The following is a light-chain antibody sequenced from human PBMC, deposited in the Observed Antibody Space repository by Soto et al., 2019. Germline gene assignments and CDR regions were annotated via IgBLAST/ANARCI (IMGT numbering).Light chain of an antibody. Sequence: EIVMTQSPDTLSVSPGDRAILSCRASQSVSIHVAWYQQRPGQAPRLLIYGASTRATGTPGRISGSGSGTEFTLTISSLQSEDSAIYYCQQYSNWPSFGQGTKV. V-gene: IGKV3-15*01. CDR1: QSVSIH. CDR2: GAS. J-gene: IGKJ1*01. CDR3: QQYSNWPS.